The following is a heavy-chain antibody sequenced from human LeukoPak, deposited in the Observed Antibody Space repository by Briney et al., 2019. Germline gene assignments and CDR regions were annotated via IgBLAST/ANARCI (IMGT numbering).Heavy chain of an antibody. V-gene: IGHV1-18*01. CDR2: ISAYNGNT. D-gene: IGHD2-8*01. CDR1: GYTFTSYG. Sequence: ASVKVSCKASGYTFTSYGITWVRQAPGQGLEWMGWISAYNGNTNYAQKLQGRVTMTTDTSTSTAYMEVRSLRSDDTAVYYCARVGELMVYAPHGPDDAFDIWGQGTMVTVSS. J-gene: IGHJ3*02. CDR3: ARVGELMVYAPHGPDDAFDI.